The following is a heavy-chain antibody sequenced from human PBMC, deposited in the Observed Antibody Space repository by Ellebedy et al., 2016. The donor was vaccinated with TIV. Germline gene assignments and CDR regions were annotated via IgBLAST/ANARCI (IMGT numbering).Heavy chain of an antibody. CDR1: GFTFSAYG. Sequence: PGGSLRLSCAASGFTFSAYGMHWVRQAPGKGLEWVAVISYDGSNKFYADSVKGRFTVSRDNARNTLYLQIDSLRVEDAAVYYCAKDAWEKARISWEHDYWGQGTLVTVSS. D-gene: IGHD5-24*01. CDR2: ISYDGSNK. V-gene: IGHV3-30*18. CDR3: AKDAWEKARISWEHDY. J-gene: IGHJ4*02.